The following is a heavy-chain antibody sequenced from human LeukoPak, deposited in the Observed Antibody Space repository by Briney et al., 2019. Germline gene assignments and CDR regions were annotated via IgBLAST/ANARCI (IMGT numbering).Heavy chain of an antibody. J-gene: IGHJ3*02. CDR2: ISSTGGTT. D-gene: IGHD2-15*01. CDR1: GFTFSNYL. V-gene: IGHV3-48*01. CDR3: ARGYSRAAFDI. Sequence: GGSLRLSCAASGFTFSNYLMNWVRQAPRKGLEWVSFISSTGGTTYYADSVKGRFTVSRDNAKNSLLLQMNSLRVEDTALYFCARGYSRAAFDIWGPGTLITVSS.